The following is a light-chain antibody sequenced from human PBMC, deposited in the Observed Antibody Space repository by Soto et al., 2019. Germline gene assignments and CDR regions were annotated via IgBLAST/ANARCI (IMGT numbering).Light chain of an antibody. CDR3: QQYNYWPS. CDR2: RAS. CDR1: ESVNCN. J-gene: IGKJ1*01. Sequence: EIVMTQSPDTLSVSPGERATLSCRASESVNCNLAWYQQKPGQAPRLLIYRASTRATGITARFSGSGSGTEYTLTINSLQSEDFAVYYCQQYNYWPSFGQGTKVDIK. V-gene: IGKV3-15*01.